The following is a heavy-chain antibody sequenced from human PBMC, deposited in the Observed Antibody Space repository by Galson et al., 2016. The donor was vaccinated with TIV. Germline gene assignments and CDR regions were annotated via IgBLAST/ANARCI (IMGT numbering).Heavy chain of an antibody. Sequence: SVKVSCKASGGTFNSYDISWLRQVPGQGFEWMGRINPAVGLTKYAQRFQGRITITAAYMELSSLRSEDTAVYYCSSASHLVPIGLPPGTLLQEHLWG. D-gene: IGHD3-3*02. J-gene: IGHJ6*01. CDR1: GGTFNSYD. V-gene: IGHV1-69*04. CDR3: SSASHLVPIGLPPGTLLQEHL. CDR2: INPAVGLT.